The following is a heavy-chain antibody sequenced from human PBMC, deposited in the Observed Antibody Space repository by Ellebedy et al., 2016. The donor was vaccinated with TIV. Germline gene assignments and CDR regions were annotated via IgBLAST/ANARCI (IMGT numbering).Heavy chain of an antibody. J-gene: IGHJ4*02. V-gene: IGHV5-51*01. CDR2: IYPGDSDT. CDR3: ARHQTVATYYFDY. CDR1: GYSFTNYW. Sequence: GGSLRLSCKTSGYSFTNYWIGWVRQMPGKGLEWMGIIYPGDSDTRYSPSFQGQVTISADKSISTAYLQWSSLKASDTAMYYCARHQTVATYYFDYWGQGTLVTVSS. D-gene: IGHD5-12*01.